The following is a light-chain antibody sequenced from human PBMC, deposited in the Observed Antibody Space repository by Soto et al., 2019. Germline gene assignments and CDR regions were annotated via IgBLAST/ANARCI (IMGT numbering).Light chain of an antibody. Sequence: DIQLTQSPSFLSASVGDRVTITCRASQGISSYLAWYQQKPGKAPKLLIYAASTLQSGVPSRFSGSGSGTEFTLTNSSRQPEDFSPYYCQQVNSYLTCGGGTKVEIK. CDR1: QGISSY. V-gene: IGKV1-9*01. CDR2: AAS. J-gene: IGKJ4*01. CDR3: QQVNSYLT.